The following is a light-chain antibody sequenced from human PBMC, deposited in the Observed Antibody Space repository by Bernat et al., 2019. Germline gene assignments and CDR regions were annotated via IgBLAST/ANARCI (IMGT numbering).Light chain of an antibody. CDR1: SSNIGSNT. J-gene: IGLJ1*01. CDR3: AAWDDSLNGSYV. CDR2: SNN. V-gene: IGLV1-44*01. Sequence: QSVLTQPPSASGTPGQRVTISCSGSSSNIGSNTVNWYQQLPGTAPKLLIYSNNQRPSGVPDRFFGSKSGTSASLAISGLQSEAEADYYCAAWDDSLNGSYVFGTGTKVTVL.